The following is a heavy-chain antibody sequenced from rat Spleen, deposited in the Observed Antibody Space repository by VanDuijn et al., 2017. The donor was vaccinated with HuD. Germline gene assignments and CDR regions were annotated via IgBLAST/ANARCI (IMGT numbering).Heavy chain of an antibody. CDR2: ISPSGGNT. J-gene: IGHJ2*01. Sequence: EVRLVESGGGLVKPGRSLKLSCAASIFTLSNYYMAWVRQAPTKGLEWVASISPSGGNTYYRDSVKGRFTISRDNAKNTLYRQIDSLRSEDTATYYCAKDGYNSFDYWGQGVMVTVSS. CDR3: AKDGYNSFDY. CDR1: IFTLSNYY. D-gene: IGHD1-4*01. V-gene: IGHV5-25*01.